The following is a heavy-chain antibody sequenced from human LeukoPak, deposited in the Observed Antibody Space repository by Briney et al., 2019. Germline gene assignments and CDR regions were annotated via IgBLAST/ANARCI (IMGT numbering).Heavy chain of an antibody. CDR2: VIPILDTT. Sequence: SVKVSCKASGGSFGSYAISWVRQAPGQGLEWMGRVIPILDTTNYAQKLQGRVTITADKSTSTAYMEVSSLRSDDTAMYYCARQDYAYFYMDVWGEGTTITVS. CDR1: GGSFGSYA. V-gene: IGHV1-69*04. CDR3: ARQDYAYFYMDV. J-gene: IGHJ6*03.